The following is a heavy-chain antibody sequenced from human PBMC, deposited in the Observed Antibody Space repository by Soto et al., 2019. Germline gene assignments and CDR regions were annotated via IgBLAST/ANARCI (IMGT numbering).Heavy chain of an antibody. CDR3: VRDLHEPLATDALRVAN. J-gene: IGHJ4*02. D-gene: IGHD2-15*01. CDR1: VFTFISYE. CDR2: ISSTGSGT. Sequence: GWSLRLPCASSVFTFISYEMHWVRQAPGKGLEWISYISSTGSGTHYADSVKGRFTMSRDNTKNSVSLQMSSLRAEDTAVYYCVRDLHEPLATDALRVANWGQGTQVTVSS. V-gene: IGHV3-48*03.